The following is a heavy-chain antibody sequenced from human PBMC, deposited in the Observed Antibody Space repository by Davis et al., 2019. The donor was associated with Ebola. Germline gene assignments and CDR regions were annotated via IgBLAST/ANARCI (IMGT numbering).Heavy chain of an antibody. CDR2: ISAYNGNT. D-gene: IGHD6-19*01. V-gene: IGHV1-18*04. CDR1: GYTFTSYG. CDR3: ARGVSGWYYFDY. Sequence: ASVKVSCKASGYTFTSYGISWVRQAPGQGLEWMGWISAYNGNTNYAQKFQGRVTITADESTSTAYMELSSLRSEDTAVYYCARGVSGWYYFDYWGQGTLVTVSS. J-gene: IGHJ4*02.